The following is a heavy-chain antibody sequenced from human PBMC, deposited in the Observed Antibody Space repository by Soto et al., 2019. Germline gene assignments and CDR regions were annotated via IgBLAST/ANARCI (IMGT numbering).Heavy chain of an antibody. CDR1: GFTFSHHD. Sequence: GGSLRLSCAASGFTFSHHDMSWVRRAPGKGLEWVSAISGSGGRTHYADSVKGRFTISRDNSKNILSLQMNSLRAEDTAVYHCAKGLSSASSFDSWGQGTLVTVSS. D-gene: IGHD3-22*01. CDR3: AKGLSSASSFDS. CDR2: ISGSGGRT. V-gene: IGHV3-23*01. J-gene: IGHJ4*02.